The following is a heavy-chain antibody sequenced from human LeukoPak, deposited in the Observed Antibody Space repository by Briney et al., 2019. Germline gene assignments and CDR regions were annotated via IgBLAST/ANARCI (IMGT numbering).Heavy chain of an antibody. D-gene: IGHD1-26*01. CDR3: ARIVGGAPDY. Sequence: SQTLSLTCAIYGDSVSSNSAAWNWIRQSPSRGLEWLGRTYYRSKWSNNYAISVKRRISINPDTSKNQFSLQLNSVTPEDTAIYYCARIVGGAPDYWGQGTLVTVSS. V-gene: IGHV6-1*01. CDR2: TYYRSKWSN. J-gene: IGHJ4*02. CDR1: GDSVSSNSAA.